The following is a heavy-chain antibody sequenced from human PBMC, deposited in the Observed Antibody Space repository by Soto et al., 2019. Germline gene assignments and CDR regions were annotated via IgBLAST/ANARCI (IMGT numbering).Heavy chain of an antibody. CDR2: VTANGGST. J-gene: IGHJ6*02. V-gene: IGHV3-23*01. D-gene: IGHD2-21*02. CDR1: GFTFSVYA. Sequence: GGSLRLSCAATGFTFSVYAMTWVRQAPGKGLEWVSAVTANGGSTYSADSEKGRFTISRDNSKNTLFLQMNSLRAEDTAVYYCASLGVGDWANYYYYYGMDVWGQGTTVTVSS. CDR3: ASLGVGDWANYYYYYGMDV.